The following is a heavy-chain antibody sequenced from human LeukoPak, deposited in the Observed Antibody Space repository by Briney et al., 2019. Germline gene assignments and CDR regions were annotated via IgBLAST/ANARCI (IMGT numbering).Heavy chain of an antibody. J-gene: IGHJ6*02. CDR2: IHYSGRA. Sequence: PSETLSLTCTVSGDSISGSYWTWVRQPPGQGQEWIGQIHYSGRADYNPSLKRRITISVDTSKNQMSLTLTSVTAADTAIHYCVKFGVDYDMGVWGQGTTVTVSS. D-gene: IGHD3-16*01. CDR1: GDSISGSY. V-gene: IGHV4-59*01. CDR3: VKFGVDYDMGV.